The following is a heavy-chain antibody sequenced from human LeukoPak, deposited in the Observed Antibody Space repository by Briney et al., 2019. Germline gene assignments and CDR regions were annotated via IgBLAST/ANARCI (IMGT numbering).Heavy chain of an antibody. CDR1: GGSFTDYY. CDR2: IHHRAGA. Sequence: SETLSLTCAVYGGSFTDYYWSWIRHLPGKGLEWIGEIHHRAGANYNPSLWGRVSISADTSKNQFSLHLTSVTAADTATFYCARGPVRDDGLTGISYYFGLDVWGHGTTVTVFS. J-gene: IGHJ6*02. CDR3: ARGPVRDDGLTGISYYFGLDV. V-gene: IGHV4-34*01. D-gene: IGHD2-21*02.